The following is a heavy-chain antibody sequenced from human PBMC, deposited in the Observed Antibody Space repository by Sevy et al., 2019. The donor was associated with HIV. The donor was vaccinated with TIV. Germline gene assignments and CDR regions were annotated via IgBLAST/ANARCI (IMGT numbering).Heavy chain of an antibody. J-gene: IGHJ4*01. CDR1: GFTFSSYS. V-gene: IGHV3-21*01. Sequence: GGSLRLSCAASGFTFSSYSMNWVRQAPGKGLEWVSSITSSSSYIYYSDSVKGRFTISRDNAKNSLYLQMNSLRAEDTAVYYCARDQLAGDGGLDYWGQGTLVTVSS. D-gene: IGHD6-19*01. CDR3: ARDQLAGDGGLDY. CDR2: ITSSSSYI.